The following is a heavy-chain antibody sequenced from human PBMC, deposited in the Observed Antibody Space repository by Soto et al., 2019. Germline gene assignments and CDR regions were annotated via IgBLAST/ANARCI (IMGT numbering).Heavy chain of an antibody. V-gene: IGHV1-69*13. D-gene: IGHD2-8*01. CDR2: IIPIFGTA. Sequence: GASVKVSCKASGGTFRSYAISWVRQAPGQGLEWMGGIIPIFGTANYAQKFQGRVTITADESTSTAYMELSSLRSEDTAVYYCARDLRVYEYCYYYGMDVWGQGTTVTVSS. J-gene: IGHJ6*02. CDR1: GGTFRSYA. CDR3: ARDLRVYEYCYYYGMDV.